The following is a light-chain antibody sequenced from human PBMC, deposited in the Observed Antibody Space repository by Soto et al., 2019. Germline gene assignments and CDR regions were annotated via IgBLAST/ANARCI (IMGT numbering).Light chain of an antibody. CDR1: QSVNGNF. J-gene: IGKJ2*01. Sequence: EIVLTQSPGTLSLSPGARATLSCRASQSVNGNFLVWYQQKPGQAPRLLIYAASSRATGVPDRFSGSGSGTDFSLTISRLEPEDFAVYYCQQYGSSLRTFGQGTKLEIK. CDR2: AAS. CDR3: QQYGSSLRT. V-gene: IGKV3-20*01.